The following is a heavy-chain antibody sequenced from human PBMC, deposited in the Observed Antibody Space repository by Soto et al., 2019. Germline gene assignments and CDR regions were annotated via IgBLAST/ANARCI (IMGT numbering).Heavy chain of an antibody. Sequence: ASVKVSCKASGGTFSSDFISWVRQAPGQGLEWVGWMNPYNGNTGYAQKFQGRVTVTRNTSISTVYMELSGLRRDDTAVYYCARREERSGPHYFDYWGQGSQVTVSS. CDR2: MNPYNGNT. CDR1: GGTFSSDF. V-gene: IGHV1-8*02. J-gene: IGHJ4*02. D-gene: IGHD6-25*01. CDR3: ARREERSGPHYFDY.